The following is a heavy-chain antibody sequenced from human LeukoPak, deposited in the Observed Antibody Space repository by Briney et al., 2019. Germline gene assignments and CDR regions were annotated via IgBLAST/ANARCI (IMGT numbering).Heavy chain of an antibody. J-gene: IGHJ4*02. CDR2: IKPHDGST. CDR3: ARNNVGSSGWTGLGF. CDR1: GDTFTSQY. Sequence: ASVKVSCRTFGDTFTSQYIQWVRQAPGQGLEWMGLIKPHDGSTSYAQSLQGRVTLTRDTSTSTVYMDLNSLRSEDTAIYFCARNNVGSSGWTGLGFWGQGTLVTVSS. D-gene: IGHD6-19*01. V-gene: IGHV1-46*04.